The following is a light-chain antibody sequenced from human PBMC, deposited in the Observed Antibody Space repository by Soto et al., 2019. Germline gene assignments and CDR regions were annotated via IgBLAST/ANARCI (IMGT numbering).Light chain of an antibody. CDR3: GSYTSSSTLYV. J-gene: IGLJ1*01. CDR2: DVS. V-gene: IGLV2-14*01. CDR1: SSDVGGSNY. Sequence: QSALTQPASVSGSPGQSITISCTGTSSDVGGSNYVSWYQQHPGKAPKLMMYDVSNRPSGVSNRFSGSKSGNTASLTLSGLQAEDEADYYCGSYTSSSTLYVFGTGTKLTVL.